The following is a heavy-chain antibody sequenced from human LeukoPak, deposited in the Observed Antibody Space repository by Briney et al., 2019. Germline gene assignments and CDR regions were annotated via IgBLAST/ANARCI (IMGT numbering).Heavy chain of an antibody. CDR1: GVTFSSYA. D-gene: IGHD3-10*01. V-gene: IGHV3-30-3*01. Sequence: GGSLRLSCAASGVTFSSYAMHWVREARGKGVEWVAVISYDGSNKYYADSVNGRFTISRDNSKNTLYLQMNSLRAEDTAVYYCARGQWFDYYYYYMDVWGKGTTVTV. J-gene: IGHJ6*03. CDR3: ARGQWFDYYYYYMDV. CDR2: ISYDGSNK.